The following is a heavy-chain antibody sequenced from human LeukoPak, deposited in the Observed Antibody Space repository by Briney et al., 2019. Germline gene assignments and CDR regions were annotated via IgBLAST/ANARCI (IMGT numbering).Heavy chain of an antibody. J-gene: IGHJ6*03. CDR2: INPSGGST. D-gene: IGHD3-10*01. CDR3: ARGPSITMVRGGQWYYYMDV. CDR1: GYSFTSYW. Sequence: GESLKISCKGSGYSFTSYWIGWVRQMPGKGLEWMGLINPSGGSTNYAQKFQGRVTMTRDTSTSTVYMELSSLRSEDTAVYYCARGPSITMVRGGQWYYYMDVWGKGTTVTISS. V-gene: IGHV1-46*01.